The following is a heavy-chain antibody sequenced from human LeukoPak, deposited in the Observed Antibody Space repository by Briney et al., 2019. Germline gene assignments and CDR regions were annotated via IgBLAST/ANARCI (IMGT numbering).Heavy chain of an antibody. CDR3: ARSLTSPRIYYYMDV. Sequence: GGSLRLSCAASGFTFSGYSMNWVRQAPGKGLEWVSSISSSSSYIYYADSVKGRFTISRDNAKNSLYLQMNSLRAEDTAVYYCARSLTSPRIYYYMDVWGKGTTVTVSS. CDR2: ISSSSSYI. D-gene: IGHD3-16*01. J-gene: IGHJ6*03. V-gene: IGHV3-21*01. CDR1: GFTFSGYS.